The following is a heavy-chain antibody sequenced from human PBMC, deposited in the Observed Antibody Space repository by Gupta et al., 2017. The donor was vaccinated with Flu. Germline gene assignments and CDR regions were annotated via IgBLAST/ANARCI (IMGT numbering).Heavy chain of an antibody. CDR3: ASVFWNYEKNYFDD. V-gene: IGHV3-49*04. CDR2: IRSNNYGGAA. J-gene: IGHJ4*02. Sequence: EVQLVESGGGLDQPGRSLRPSCTTSGFAFVEYAITWVRQAPGKGLEWVGFIRSNNYGGAAEYAASVKSRFTISRDDSKSIAYLQLNSLKSEDSAIYYCASVFWNYEKNYFDDGGQGTLVTVSS. D-gene: IGHD1-7*01. CDR1: GFAFVEYA.